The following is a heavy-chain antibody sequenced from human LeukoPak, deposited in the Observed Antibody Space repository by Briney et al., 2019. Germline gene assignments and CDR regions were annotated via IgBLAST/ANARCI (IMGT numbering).Heavy chain of an antibody. Sequence: GGSLRLSCAASGFIFGSYAMIWVRQAPGRGLEWVSGVSSGGDSTYYADSVKGRFTISRDNSKNTVYMHVNNLRVDDTAVYYCAKNAMVRGVMTDSFYYMDVWGKGTTVTVSS. D-gene: IGHD3-10*01. CDR2: VSSGGDST. J-gene: IGHJ6*03. CDR3: AKNAMVRGVMTDSFYYMDV. CDR1: GFIFGSYA. V-gene: IGHV3-23*01.